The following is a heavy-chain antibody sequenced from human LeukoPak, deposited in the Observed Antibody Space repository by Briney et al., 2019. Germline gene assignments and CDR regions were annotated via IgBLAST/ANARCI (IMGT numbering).Heavy chain of an antibody. J-gene: IGHJ6*02. Sequence: ASVKVSCKASGYTFTSYDINWVRQATGQGLEWMGRIIPILGIANYAQKFQGRVTITADKSTSTAYMELSSLRSEDTAVYYCARESTYYYDSSGYPYGMDVWGQGTTVTVSS. V-gene: IGHV1-69*04. CDR2: IIPILGIA. CDR3: ARESTYYYDSSGYPYGMDV. CDR1: GYTFTSYD. D-gene: IGHD3-22*01.